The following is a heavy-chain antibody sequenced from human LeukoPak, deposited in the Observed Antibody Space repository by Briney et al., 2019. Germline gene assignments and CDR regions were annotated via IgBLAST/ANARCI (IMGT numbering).Heavy chain of an antibody. CDR2: IIPIFGIA. D-gene: IGHD1-26*01. CDR3: ARDSGSYNLRFYGMDV. CDR1: GGTFSSYA. Sequence: SVKVSCKASGGTFSSYAISWVRQAPGQGLEWMGRIIPIFGIANYAQKFQGRVTITADKSTSTAYMELSSLRSEDTAVYYCARDSGSYNLRFYGMDVWGQGTTVTVSS. V-gene: IGHV1-69*04. J-gene: IGHJ6*02.